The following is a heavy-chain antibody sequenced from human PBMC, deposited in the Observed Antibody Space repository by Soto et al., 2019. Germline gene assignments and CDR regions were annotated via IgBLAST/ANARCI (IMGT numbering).Heavy chain of an antibody. CDR3: APDPGGDYEFDY. Sequence: EVQLLESGGGLVQPGGSLRLSCAASGFTFSSYAMSWVRQAPGKGLEWVSAISGSGGSTYYADSVKGRFTISRDNSKNTLYLQMNSLRAEDTAVYYFAPDPGGDYEFDYWGQGTLVTVSS. D-gene: IGHD4-17*01. CDR1: GFTFSSYA. V-gene: IGHV3-23*01. CDR2: ISGSGGST. J-gene: IGHJ4*02.